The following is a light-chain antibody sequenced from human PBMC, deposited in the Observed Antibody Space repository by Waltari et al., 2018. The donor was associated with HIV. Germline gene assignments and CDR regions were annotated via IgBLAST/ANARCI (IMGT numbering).Light chain of an antibody. J-gene: IGLJ1*01. CDR3: QVWDLGSDQLV. V-gene: IGLV3-21*02. CDR2: DGG. CDR1: DIGTQS. Sequence: SYVLTQPPSVSVVPGQTATITCGGSDIGTQSVNWYQQKPGQAPVMVVYDGGDRPSGISERCSGANSGNTATLTISRGEAGDEADYYCQVWDLGSDQLVFGTATKVTVL.